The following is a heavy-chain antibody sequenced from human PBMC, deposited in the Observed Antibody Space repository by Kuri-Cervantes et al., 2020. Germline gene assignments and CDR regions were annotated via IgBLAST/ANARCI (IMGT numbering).Heavy chain of an antibody. J-gene: IGHJ4*02. CDR2: INHSGST. CDR3: ARDGGTVPAADQIDY. Sequence: GSLRLSCAAYGGSFSGYYWSWIRQPPGKGLEWIGEINHSGSTNYNPSLKSRVTISVDTSKNQFSLKLSSVTAADTAVYYCARDGGTVPAADQIDYWGQGTLVTVSS. V-gene: IGHV4-34*01. D-gene: IGHD2-2*01. CDR1: GGSFSGYY.